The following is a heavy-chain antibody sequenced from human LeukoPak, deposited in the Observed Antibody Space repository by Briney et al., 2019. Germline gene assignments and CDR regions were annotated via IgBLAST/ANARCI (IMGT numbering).Heavy chain of an antibody. D-gene: IGHD2-15*01. CDR1: RFTVSSNY. CDR3: ASVGVVDATPYWYFDL. V-gene: IGHV3-66*01. J-gene: IGHJ2*01. CDR2: IYSGGRT. Sequence: GGSLRLSCAASRFTVSSNYMTWVRQAPGKGLEWVSVIYSGGRTYYTDSVKGRFTISRDISKSTLYLQMNSLRAEDTAVYYCASVGVVDATPYWYFDLWGRGTLVTVSS.